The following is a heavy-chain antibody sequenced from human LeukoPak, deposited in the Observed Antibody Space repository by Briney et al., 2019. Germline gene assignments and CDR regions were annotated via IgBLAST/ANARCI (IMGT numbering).Heavy chain of an antibody. J-gene: IGHJ4*02. Sequence: GGSLRLSCAASGFTFSSYWMHWVRQAPGKGLVWVSRINTDGSSTSYVDSVKGRFTISRDNAKNTLYLQMNSLRAEDTAVYYCARDKGSDFWSGYYPLGYWGQGTLVTVSS. CDR3: ARDKGSDFWSGYYPLGY. CDR2: INTDGSST. D-gene: IGHD3-3*01. CDR1: GFTFSSYW. V-gene: IGHV3-74*01.